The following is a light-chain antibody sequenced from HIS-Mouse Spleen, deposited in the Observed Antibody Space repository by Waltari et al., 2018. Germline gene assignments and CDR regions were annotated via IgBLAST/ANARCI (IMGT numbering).Light chain of an antibody. V-gene: IGKV1-5*03. Sequence: DIQMTQSPSTLSASVGDRVTITCRASQSIRSWLAWYQQKPGKAPKLLIYKASSLESGVPSRFSGSGSGTEFTLTISSLQPDDFATYYCQQYNSYLTFGGGTKVEIK. CDR3: QQYNSYLT. CDR1: QSIRSW. J-gene: IGKJ4*01. CDR2: KAS.